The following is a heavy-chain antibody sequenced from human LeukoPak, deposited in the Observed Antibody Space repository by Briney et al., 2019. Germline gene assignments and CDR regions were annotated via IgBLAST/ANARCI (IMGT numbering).Heavy chain of an antibody. CDR3: ARGESSSWYTFDY. J-gene: IGHJ4*02. CDR1: GGSISTYY. D-gene: IGHD6-13*01. Sequence: SETLSLTCTVSGGSISTYYWSWIRQPPGKGLEWIGYIYYSGTTNSNPSLKGRVPISVDTSKNQFSLRLSSVTAADTAVYYCARGESSSWYTFDYWGQGTLVTVSS. CDR2: IYYSGTT. V-gene: IGHV4-59*01.